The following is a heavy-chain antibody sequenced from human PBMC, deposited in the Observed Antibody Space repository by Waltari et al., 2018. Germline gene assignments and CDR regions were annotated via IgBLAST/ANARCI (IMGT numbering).Heavy chain of an antibody. CDR3: ARDPPDGYTYFDY. V-gene: IGHV6-1*01. CDR2: TYYRTRWYN. Sequence: QVQLQQSGPGLVKPSQTLSLTCAISGDSVSSKTAAWNWIRQSPSRGLEWLGRTYYRTRWYNNYAVAVKSRITINQDTSKNQFSLQLISVTPEDTAVYYCARDPPDGYTYFDYWGQGTLVTVSS. J-gene: IGHJ4*02. D-gene: IGHD3-16*01. CDR1: GDSVSSKTAA.